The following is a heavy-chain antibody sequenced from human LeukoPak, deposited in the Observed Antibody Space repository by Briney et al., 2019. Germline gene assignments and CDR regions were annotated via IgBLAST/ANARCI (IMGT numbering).Heavy chain of an antibody. CDR3: AHQPSGSYSIDY. V-gene: IGHV4-39*01. J-gene: IGHJ4*02. Sequence: SETLSLTCTVSGGSISSTTSYWGWIRQPPGKGLEWVGSFYYSGSTSFHPSLKSGVTISADMSKNQFSLKLSSVTAADTAVYYCAHQPSGSYSIDYWGQGTLVTVSS. CDR2: FYYSGST. CDR1: GGSISSTTSY. D-gene: IGHD1-26*01.